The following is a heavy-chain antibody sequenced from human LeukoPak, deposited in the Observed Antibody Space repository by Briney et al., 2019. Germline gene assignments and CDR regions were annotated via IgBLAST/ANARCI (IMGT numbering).Heavy chain of an antibody. V-gene: IGHV1-69*13. CDR2: ITPMFGTA. CDR1: GGTFSRYA. D-gene: IGHD3-22*01. J-gene: IGHJ4*02. Sequence: SVKVSCKASGGTFSRYAISWVRQAPGQGLEWMGGITPMFGTANYAQEFQGRVTITAHESSSTAYMELSSLRSEDTAVYYCARDASIYDNSAYYYLWWGQGTLVTVSS. CDR3: ARDASIYDNSAYYYLW.